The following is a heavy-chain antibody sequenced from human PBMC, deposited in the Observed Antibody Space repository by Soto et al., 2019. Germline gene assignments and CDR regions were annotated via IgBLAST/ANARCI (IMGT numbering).Heavy chain of an antibody. D-gene: IGHD1-26*01. V-gene: IGHV3-30-3*01. CDR2: ISYDGSKK. CDR1: GFTLRSYA. J-gene: IGHJ6*02. CDR3: ARDLYSWSYQGYGMDV. Sequence: SGGPLRLSCSASGFTLRSYAMLWVRPARGKGREWVAVISYDGSKKHSADSVKGRFTITRDNSKNTLYLQMNSLRAEDTAVYYCARDLYSWSYQGYGMDVWGQGTTVTVSS.